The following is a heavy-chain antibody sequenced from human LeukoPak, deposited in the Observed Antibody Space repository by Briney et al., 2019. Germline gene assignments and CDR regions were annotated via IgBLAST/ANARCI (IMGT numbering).Heavy chain of an antibody. D-gene: IGHD6-13*01. J-gene: IGHJ6*03. CDR3: ARGHSSSWDYYYYYYMDV. CDR1: GYTFTRYY. CDR2: INPSGGST. V-gene: IGHV1-46*01. Sequence: GASVKVSCKASGYTFTRYYMHWVRQAPGQGLEWLGVINPSGGSTTYAQKFQGRVTMTRDTSTSTVYMELSSLRSEDTAVYYCARGHSSSWDYYYYYYMDVWGKGTTVTVSS.